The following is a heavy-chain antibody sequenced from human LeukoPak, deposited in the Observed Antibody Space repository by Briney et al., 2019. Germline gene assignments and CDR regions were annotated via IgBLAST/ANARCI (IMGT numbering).Heavy chain of an antibody. D-gene: IGHD2-15*01. Sequence: PSETLSLTCTVSGGSINSYYWSWIRQTPGMGLEWIGYIFSSGSTNYNPSLKSRVTISVDTSKNQFSLKLSSVTAADTAVYYCAREGGYCSGGSCYPHFDYWGQGTLVTVSS. CDR2: IFSSGST. CDR1: GGSINSYY. V-gene: IGHV4-59*01. J-gene: IGHJ4*02. CDR3: AREGGYCSGGSCYPHFDY.